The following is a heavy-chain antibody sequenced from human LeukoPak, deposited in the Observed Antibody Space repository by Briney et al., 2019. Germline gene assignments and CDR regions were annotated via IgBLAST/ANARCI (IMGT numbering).Heavy chain of an antibody. CDR3: ARDSKNYYGSGSYYYYYYGMDV. V-gene: IGHV4-31*03. CDR1: GGSISSGGYY. Sequence: KPSQTLSLTCTVSGGSISSGGYYWSWIRQHPGKGLEWIGYIYYSGSTYYNPSLKSRVTISVDTSKNQFSLKLSSVTAADTAVYYCARDSKNYYGSGSYYYYYYGMDVWGKGTTVTVSS. J-gene: IGHJ6*04. D-gene: IGHD3-10*01. CDR2: IYYSGST.